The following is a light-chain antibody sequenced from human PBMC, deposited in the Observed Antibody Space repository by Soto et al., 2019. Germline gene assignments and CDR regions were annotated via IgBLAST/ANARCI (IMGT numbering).Light chain of an antibody. V-gene: IGLV2-14*01. J-gene: IGLJ2*01. Sequence: QSALTQPASVSGSPGQSITISCTGTSSDFGGYNYVSWYQQHPGKARKLMIYDVSNRPSGVSNRFSGSKSGNTASLTISGLPAEDEGDYYCCSYTSSVVFGGGTQLTVL. CDR1: SSDFGGYNY. CDR3: CSYTSSVV. CDR2: DVS.